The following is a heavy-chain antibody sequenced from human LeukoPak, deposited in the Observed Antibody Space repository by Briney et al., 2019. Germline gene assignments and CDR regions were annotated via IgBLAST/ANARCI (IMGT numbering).Heavy chain of an antibody. Sequence: GGSLRLSCAGSGFIFNNYAMHWVRQPPGKGLEWVSGISWNSGTIDYADSVRGRFTISRDNAKNSLYLRMDSLRVEDTAFYYCAKDNRRHYTSGPNPDSLHWGQGALVTVSS. CDR1: GFIFNNYA. J-gene: IGHJ4*02. V-gene: IGHV3-9*01. D-gene: IGHD6-19*01. CDR2: ISWNSGTI. CDR3: AKDNRRHYTSGPNPDSLH.